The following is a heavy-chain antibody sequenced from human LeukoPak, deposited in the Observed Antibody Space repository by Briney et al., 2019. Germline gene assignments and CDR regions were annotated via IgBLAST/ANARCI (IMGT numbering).Heavy chain of an antibody. CDR1: GYTFTTYA. V-gene: IGHV1-3*01. Sequence: ASVKVSCKTSGYTFTTYAIHWVRQAPGQRPEWMGWINAGNGNTQYSQKFQDRVTITRDTSASTAYMELSGLRSDDTAVYYCARARVAPFDYWGQGTLVTVSS. J-gene: IGHJ4*02. D-gene: IGHD2-15*01. CDR2: INAGNGNT. CDR3: ARARVAPFDY.